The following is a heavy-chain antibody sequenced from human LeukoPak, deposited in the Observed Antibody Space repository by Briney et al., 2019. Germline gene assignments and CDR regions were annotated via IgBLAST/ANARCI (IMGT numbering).Heavy chain of an antibody. CDR3: TTDLSELDDSGYYAKYFHH. J-gene: IGHJ1*01. D-gene: IGHD3-22*01. Sequence: GGSLRLSCAASGFTFSKVWMSWVRQAPGKGREWVGHIKSKTDGGTVDYAAPVKDRFTISRDDSKDTLFLQMNSLKTEDTAVYYCTTDLSELDDSGYYAKYFHHWGQGTLVSVSS. CDR1: GFTFSKVW. V-gene: IGHV3-15*01. CDR2: IKSKTDGGTV.